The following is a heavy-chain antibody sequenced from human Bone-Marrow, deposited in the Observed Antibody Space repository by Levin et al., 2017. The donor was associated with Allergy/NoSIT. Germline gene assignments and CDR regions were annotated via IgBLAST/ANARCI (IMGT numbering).Heavy chain of an antibody. D-gene: IGHD1-26*01. V-gene: IGHV2-5*02. CDR1: GFSLTTAGVA. Sequence: SGPTLVKPTQTLTLTCTFSGFSLTTAGVAVAWIRQPPGKALEWLALIYGDDDKRFSPSLKRRLTISKDTSNSQVVLTMTNMDPMDAGTYFCAHSLLLPVGDQYYFSGLDVWGQGAAVTVS. J-gene: IGHJ6*02. CDR2: IYGDDDK. CDR3: AHSLLLPVGDQYYFSGLDV.